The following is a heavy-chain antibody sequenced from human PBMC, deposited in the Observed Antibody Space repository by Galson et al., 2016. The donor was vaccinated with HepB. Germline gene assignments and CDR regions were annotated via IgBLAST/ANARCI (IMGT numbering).Heavy chain of an antibody. CDR2: INAGNGNT. CDR3: ARSYSGYDHFDY. J-gene: IGHJ4*02. V-gene: IGHV1-3*01. D-gene: IGHD5-12*01. CDR1: GYSFTRYT. Sequence: SVKVSCKASGYSFTRYTIHWVRQAPGQRLEWMGWINAGNGNTKYSQKFQGRVTINRDTSASTAYMELSSLRSEDTTVYYCARSYSGYDHFDYWGQGTLVTVSS.